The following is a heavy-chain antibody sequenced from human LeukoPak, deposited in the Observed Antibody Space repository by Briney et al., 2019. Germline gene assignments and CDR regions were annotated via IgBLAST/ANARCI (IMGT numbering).Heavy chain of an antibody. CDR3: VRGHLWLEN. CDR2: INQDGGEK. CDR1: GFTFSSYW. D-gene: IGHD3-3*02. J-gene: IGHJ4*02. V-gene: IGHV3-7*03. Sequence: GGSLRLSCAASGFTFSSYWMNWARQAPGKGLEWVASINQDGGEKYYVDSVKGRFIISRDYAKNSVYLQMDSLRAEETAVYSCVRGHLWLENWGQGTLVTVSS.